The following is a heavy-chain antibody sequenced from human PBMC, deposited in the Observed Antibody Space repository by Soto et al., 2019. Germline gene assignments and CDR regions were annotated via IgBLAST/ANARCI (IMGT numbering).Heavy chain of an antibody. V-gene: IGHV3-21*01. CDR2: ISSSSSYI. Sequence: PGGSLRLSCAASGFTFSSYSMNWVRQAPGKGLEWVSSISSSSSYIYYADSVKGRFTISRDNAKNSLYLQMNSLRAEDTAVYYCARGSSSSWYPSTLDYGMDVWGQGTTVTVSS. CDR1: GFTFSSYS. D-gene: IGHD6-13*01. J-gene: IGHJ6*02. CDR3: ARGSSSSWYPSTLDYGMDV.